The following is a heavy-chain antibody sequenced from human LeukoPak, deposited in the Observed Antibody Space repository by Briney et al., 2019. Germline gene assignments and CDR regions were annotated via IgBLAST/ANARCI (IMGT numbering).Heavy chain of an antibody. V-gene: IGHV4-4*02. CDR1: GGSISSSNW. CDR2: IYHSGST. D-gene: IGHD6-6*01. Sequence: SETLSLTCAVSGGSISSSNWWSWVRQPPGKGLEWIGEIYHSGSTNYNPSLKSRVTISVDKSKNQFSLKLTSVTAADTAVYYCARSEYSSSSGHFDYWGQGTLVTVSS. J-gene: IGHJ4*02. CDR3: ARSEYSSSSGHFDY.